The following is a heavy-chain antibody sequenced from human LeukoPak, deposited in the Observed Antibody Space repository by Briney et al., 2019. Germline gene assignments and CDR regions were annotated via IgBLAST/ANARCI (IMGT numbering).Heavy chain of an antibody. CDR2: IYYSGST. V-gene: IGHV4-39*07. J-gene: IGHJ4*02. Sequence: SETLSLTCTVSGGSISGSSYYWGWIRQPPGKGLEWIGSIYYSGSTYYNPSLKSRVTISVDTSKNQFSLKLSSVTAADTAVYYCARVVAAGTYVFDYWGQGTLVTVSS. CDR1: GGSISGSSYY. CDR3: ARVVAAGTYVFDY. D-gene: IGHD6-13*01.